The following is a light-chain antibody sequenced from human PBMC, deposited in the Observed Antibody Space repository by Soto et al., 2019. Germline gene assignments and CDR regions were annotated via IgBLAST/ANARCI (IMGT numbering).Light chain of an antibody. CDR3: QQYGSSPWT. CDR1: QSVSSSY. J-gene: IGKJ1*01. CDR2: GAS. V-gene: IGKV3-20*01. Sequence: EIVLTQSPVTLSVSPGETANLSCRASQSVSSSYLAWYQQKPGQAPRLLIYGASSRATGIPDRFSGSGSGTDFTLTISRLEPEDFAVYYCQQYGSSPWTFGQGTTGDIK.